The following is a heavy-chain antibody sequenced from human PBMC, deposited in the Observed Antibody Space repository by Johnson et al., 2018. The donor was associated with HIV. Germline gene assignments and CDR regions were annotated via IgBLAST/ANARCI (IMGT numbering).Heavy chain of an antibody. CDR3: ARDFRAAAGNDAFDI. Sequence: QVQLVESGGGLVKPGGSLRLSCAASGFTFSDYYMSWIRQTPGKGLEWVSYISSSGTTVYSADSVQGRFSISRDNAKHSLYLQMNSLRAEDTAVYYCARDFRAAAGNDAFDIWGQGTMVTVSS. CDR1: GFTFSDYY. J-gene: IGHJ3*02. D-gene: IGHD6-13*01. V-gene: IGHV3-11*04. CDR2: ISSSGTTV.